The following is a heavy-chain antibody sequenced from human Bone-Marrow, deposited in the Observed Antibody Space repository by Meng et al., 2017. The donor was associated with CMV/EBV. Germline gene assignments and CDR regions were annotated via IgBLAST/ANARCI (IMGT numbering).Heavy chain of an antibody. CDR3: AKDDYGVDV. CDR1: GFAFRNYA. V-gene: IGHV3-30*02. CDR2: VQYDGSSE. Sequence: GEPLKISCAASGFAFRNYAMYWVRQAPGKGLEWVAYVQYDGSSEKYADSVKGRFTISRDSSKNTLYLQMNSLRPEDTAVYFCAKDDYGVDVWGQGATVTVSS. J-gene: IGHJ6*01.